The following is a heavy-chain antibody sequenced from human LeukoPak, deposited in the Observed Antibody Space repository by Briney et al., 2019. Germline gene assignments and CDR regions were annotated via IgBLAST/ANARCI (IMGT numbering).Heavy chain of an antibody. CDR3: ARGSTYYDSSGQVPFDY. J-gene: IGHJ4*02. CDR1: GFTSSSYS. V-gene: IGHV3-48*01. D-gene: IGHD3-22*01. Sequence: GGSLRLSCAASGFTSSSYSMNWVRQAPGKGLEWGSYISGSSSTIYYADSVKGRFTISGDNGKNTLYLQMNSLRAEDTAVYYCARGSTYYDSSGQVPFDYWGQGTLVTVSS. CDR2: ISGSSSTI.